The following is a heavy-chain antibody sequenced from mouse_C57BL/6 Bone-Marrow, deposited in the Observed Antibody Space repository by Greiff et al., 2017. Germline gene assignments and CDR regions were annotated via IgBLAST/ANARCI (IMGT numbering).Heavy chain of an antibody. J-gene: IGHJ2*01. V-gene: IGHV1-69*01. CDR3: AREITTGVAYYFDY. CDR2: IDPSDSYT. D-gene: IGHD1-1*01. Sequence: QVQLQQPGAELVMPGASVKLSCKASGYTFTSYWMHWVKQRPGQGLEWIGEIDPSDSYTNYNQKFKGKSTLTVDKSSSTAYMQLSSLTSEDSAVYYCAREITTGVAYYFDYWGQGTTLTVSS. CDR1: GYTFTSYW.